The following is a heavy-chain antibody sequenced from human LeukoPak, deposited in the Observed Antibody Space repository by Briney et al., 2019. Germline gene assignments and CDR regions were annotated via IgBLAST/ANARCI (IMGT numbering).Heavy chain of an antibody. CDR3: ARDQEAVFGFAFDI. J-gene: IGHJ3*02. CDR1: GFTFSSYA. Sequence: GRSLRLSCAASGFTFSSYAMHWVRQAPGKGLERVAVISYDGSNKYYADSVKGRFTISRDNSKNTLYLQMNSLRAEDTAVYYCARDQEAVFGFAFDIWGQGTMVTVSS. D-gene: IGHD3-16*01. CDR2: ISYDGSNK. V-gene: IGHV3-30-3*01.